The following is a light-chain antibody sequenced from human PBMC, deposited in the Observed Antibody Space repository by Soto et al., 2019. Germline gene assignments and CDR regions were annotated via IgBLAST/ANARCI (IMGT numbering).Light chain of an antibody. V-gene: IGKV1-9*01. CDR3: QQLNSYPLT. CDR2: AAS. Sequence: IQLTQSPSSLSASVGDRVTITCRASQGISSYLVWYQQKPGKAPKLLIYAASTLQSGVPSRFSGSGSGTDFTLTISSLLPEDFATYFCQQLNSYPLTFGGGTKVEIK. J-gene: IGKJ4*01. CDR1: QGISSY.